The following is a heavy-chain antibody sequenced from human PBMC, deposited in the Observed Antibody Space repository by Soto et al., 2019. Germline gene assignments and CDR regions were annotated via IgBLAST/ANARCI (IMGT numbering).Heavy chain of an antibody. V-gene: IGHV1-8*01. CDR1: GYTFTSYD. CDR3: ARISWSSSVA. J-gene: IGHJ5*02. Sequence: ASVKVSCKASGYTFTSYDINWVRQATGQGLEWMGWMNPNSGNTGYAQKFQGRVTMTRNTSKNQVSLQLNSVTPEDTAVYYCARISWSSSVAWGQGTPVTVSS. CDR2: MNPNSGNT. D-gene: IGHD6-25*01.